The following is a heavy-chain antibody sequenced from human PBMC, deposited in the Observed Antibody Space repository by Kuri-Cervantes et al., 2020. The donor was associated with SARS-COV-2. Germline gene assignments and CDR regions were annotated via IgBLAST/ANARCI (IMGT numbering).Heavy chain of an antibody. CDR2: ISSSSTTI. J-gene: IGHJ4*02. Sequence: GGSLRLSCAASGFIFSDFGTNWVRQAPGKGLEWVSYISSSSTTIYYADSVKGRFTISRDNAKNSLYLQMNSLRAEDTAVYYCARVFGSYVAAAAAYYFDYWGQGTLVTVSS. D-gene: IGHD6-13*01. CDR3: ARVFGSYVAAAAAYYFDY. V-gene: IGHV3-48*01. CDR1: GFIFSDFG.